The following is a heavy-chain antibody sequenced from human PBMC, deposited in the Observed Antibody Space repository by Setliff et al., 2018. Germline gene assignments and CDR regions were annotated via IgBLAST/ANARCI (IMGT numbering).Heavy chain of an antibody. CDR1: GGTFSSYA. CDR2: IIPIFGTA. D-gene: IGHD3-3*01. CDR3: ARENGTYYNFWSGYSTTPYYGMDV. J-gene: IGHJ6*02. V-gene: IGHV1-69*13. Sequence: SVKVSCKASGGTFSSYAISWVRQAPGQGLEWMGGIIPIFGTANYAQKFQGRVTITADESTSTAYMELSSLRSEDTAVYYCARENGTYYNFWSGYSTTPYYGMDVWGQGTTVTVSS.